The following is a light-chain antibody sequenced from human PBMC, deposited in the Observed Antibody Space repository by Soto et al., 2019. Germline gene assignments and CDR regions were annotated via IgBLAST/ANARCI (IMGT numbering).Light chain of an antibody. CDR2: ATS. V-gene: IGKV3-20*01. CDR3: QQYGDGNLPRYS. CDR1: QSISSIY. J-gene: IGKJ2*03. Sequence: EVVLTQSPGTLSLSPGERVTLSCRASQSISSIYLAWYQQKPGQAPRLLIYATSSRATGIPDRFSGSGSGTDFTLTISRLEPEDFAVYYCQQYGDGNLPRYSFGQGTRLDIK.